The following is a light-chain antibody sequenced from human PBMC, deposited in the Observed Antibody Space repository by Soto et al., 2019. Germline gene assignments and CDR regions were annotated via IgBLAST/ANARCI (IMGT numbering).Light chain of an antibody. CDR3: QSFDSSLSGSVV. CDR1: SSNIGAGYD. V-gene: IGLV1-40*01. CDR2: GDS. Sequence: VLTQPPSVSGAPGQRVTISCTGSSSNIGAGYDVHWYQQLPGTAPKLLIYGDSNRPSGVPDRFSGSKSGTSASLAITGLQAEDEADYYCQSFDSSLSGSVVFGGGTKLTVL. J-gene: IGLJ2*01.